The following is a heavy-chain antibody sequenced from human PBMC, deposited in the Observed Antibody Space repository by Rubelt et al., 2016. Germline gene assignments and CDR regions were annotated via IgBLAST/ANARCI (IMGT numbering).Heavy chain of an antibody. CDR3: ARDKEWLATRGFQNWFDP. V-gene: IGHV1-18*01. Sequence: QVQLVQSGAEVKKPGASVKVSCEASGYTFTSYGISWVRQAPGQGLEWMGWISAYNGNTNYAQKRQGRVTMTTDTSTRAAYMELRSLRSDDTAVYYCARDKEWLATRGFQNWFDPWGQGTLVTVSS. CDR2: ISAYNGNT. CDR1: GYTFTSYG. D-gene: IGHD6-19*01. J-gene: IGHJ5*02.